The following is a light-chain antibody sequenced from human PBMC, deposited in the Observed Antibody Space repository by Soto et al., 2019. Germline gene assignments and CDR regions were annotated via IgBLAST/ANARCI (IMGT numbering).Light chain of an antibody. Sequence: DIVVTQSPLSLPVTPGEPASISCRSSQSLLHSDGITYLDWYVQKPGQSPQVLIYLGSNRASGVHDRFSGSGSGTDFTLKISRVEADDVGVYYCMQAIQIPWTFGQGTKVEIK. J-gene: IGKJ1*01. CDR3: MQAIQIPWT. CDR2: LGS. V-gene: IGKV2-28*01. CDR1: QSLLHSDGITY.